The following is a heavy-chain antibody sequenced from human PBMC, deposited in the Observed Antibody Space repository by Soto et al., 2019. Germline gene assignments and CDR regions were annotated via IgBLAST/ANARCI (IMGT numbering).Heavy chain of an antibody. V-gene: IGHV1-69*02. J-gene: IGHJ6*02. CDR3: ASSPRGYCSSSIFLEWGNYNCIDV. D-gene: IGHD2-2*01. CDR1: GGTFSSYT. CDR2: IIPILGIT. Sequence: VASVKVSCKASGGTFSSYTISWVRQAPGQGLEWMGRIIPILGITNYAQKFQGRVTMTTDKSTSTVYMELSSLRSEDTAVYYCASSPRGYCSSSIFLEWGNYNCIDVWGQATTVTVSS.